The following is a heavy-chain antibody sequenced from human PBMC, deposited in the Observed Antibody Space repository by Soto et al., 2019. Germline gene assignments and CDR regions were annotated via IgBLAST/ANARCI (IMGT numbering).Heavy chain of an antibody. Sequence: QVQLVQSGAEVKKPGSSVKVSCKASGGTFSSYAISWVRQAPGQGLEWMGGIIPIFGTANYAQKFQGRVTITADESTSTAYMELSSLRSEDTAVYYCARDLDRPAAGHYYGMDVWGQGTTVTVSS. V-gene: IGHV1-69*01. CDR3: ARDLDRPAAGHYYGMDV. D-gene: IGHD6-13*01. CDR2: IIPIFGTA. CDR1: GGTFSSYA. J-gene: IGHJ6*02.